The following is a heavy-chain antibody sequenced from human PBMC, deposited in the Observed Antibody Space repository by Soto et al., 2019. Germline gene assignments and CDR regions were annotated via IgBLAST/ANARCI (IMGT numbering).Heavy chain of an antibody. CDR1: GFTFSTYP. CDR3: AKSPISPDVYPYYFVY. Sequence: EVQLLESGGGLVQPGGSLRLSCAASGFTFSTYPMNWVRQAPGKGLEWVSAISSSGDGTYYADSVRGRFTISRDNSKNTLYLQMNTLRPEYTAVYYCAKSPISPDVYPYYFVYWGQGTLVTVSS. J-gene: IGHJ4*02. V-gene: IGHV3-23*01. CDR2: ISSSGDGT.